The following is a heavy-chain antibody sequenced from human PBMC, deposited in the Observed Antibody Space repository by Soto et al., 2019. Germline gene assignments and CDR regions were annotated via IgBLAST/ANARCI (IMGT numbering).Heavy chain of an antibody. CDR2: IFWDDTE. Sequence: QITLKESGPTLVKPTQTLTLTCTFSGFSLSTNGVGVGWIRQPPGKALEWLALIFWDDTERYRPSLQSRLTIARDTSNDQVVLSMTNVDPVDTATYFCAYALRGSSGSGARCYYFDYWGEGTLVTVSS. D-gene: IGHD2-15*01. CDR1: GFSLSTNGVG. V-gene: IGHV2-5*02. CDR3: AYALRGSSGSGARCYYFDY. J-gene: IGHJ4*02.